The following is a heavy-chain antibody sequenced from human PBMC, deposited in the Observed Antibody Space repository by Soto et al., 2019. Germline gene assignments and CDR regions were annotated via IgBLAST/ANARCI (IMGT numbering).Heavy chain of an antibody. CDR2: TYYRSKWYN. CDR3: ARGMGYSYGYYYYYGMEV. Sequence: SQTLSLTCAISGYSVSSNSAAWNWIRQSPSRGLEWLGRTYYRSKWYNDYAVSVKSRITINPDTSKNQFSLQLNSVTPEDTAVYYCARGMGYSYGYYYYYGMEVWGQGTTGTLSS. CDR1: GYSVSSNSAA. D-gene: IGHD5-18*01. J-gene: IGHJ6*01. V-gene: IGHV6-1*01.